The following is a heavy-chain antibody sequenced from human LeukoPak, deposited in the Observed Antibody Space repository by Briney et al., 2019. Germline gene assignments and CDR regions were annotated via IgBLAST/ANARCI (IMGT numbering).Heavy chain of an antibody. D-gene: IGHD4-17*01. J-gene: IGHJ5*02. CDR3: ARAYTVTPWNWFDP. Sequence: PGGTLRLSCAASGFTFSSYGMSWVRQPPGGGLGWIASIYYSGTTYYKSSLKSRVMISIERSKNHFSLNMNSLTAADTAVYYCARAYTVTPWNWFDPWGQGTLVTVSS. CDR1: GFTFSSYG. CDR2: IYYSGTT. V-gene: IGHV4-39*07.